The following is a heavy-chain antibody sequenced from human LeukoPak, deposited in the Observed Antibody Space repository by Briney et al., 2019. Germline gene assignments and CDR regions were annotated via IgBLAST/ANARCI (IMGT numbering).Heavy chain of an antibody. CDR2: IYYSGST. CDR1: GGSISRYH. J-gene: IGHJ4*02. D-gene: IGHD5-18*01. Sequence: PSETLSLTCTVSGGSISRYHWSWIRQPPGKGLEWVGYIYYSGSTNYNPSLKSRVTISVDTSKNQFSLKLSSVTAADTAVYYCARWGAAGGYSYGFFDYWGQGTLVTVSS. V-gene: IGHV4-59*01. CDR3: ARWGAAGGYSYGFFDY.